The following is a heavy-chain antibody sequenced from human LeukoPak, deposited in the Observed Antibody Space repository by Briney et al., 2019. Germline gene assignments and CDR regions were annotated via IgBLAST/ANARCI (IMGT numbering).Heavy chain of an antibody. J-gene: IGHJ5*02. CDR1: GFTFSSYW. CDR2: IKEDGSAQ. V-gene: IGHV3-7*01. D-gene: IGHD2-2*01. Sequence: GGSLRLSCAASGFTFSSYWMSWVRQAPGKGLEWVANIKEDGSAQYYVGSVKGRFTISRDNAKNSLNLQMNSLRAEDTAVYYCATSSNAPGNHWGQGTLVTVSS. CDR3: ATSSNAPGNH.